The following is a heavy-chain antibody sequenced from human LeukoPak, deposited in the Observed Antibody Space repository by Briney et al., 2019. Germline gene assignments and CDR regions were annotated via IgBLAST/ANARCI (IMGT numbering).Heavy chain of an antibody. Sequence: SETLSLTCTVSGGSISGYYWSWIRQPPGKGLEWIGNVHTSGSTDYNPSLKSRVSMSIDTSKNQFSLKLTSVTAADTAVYYCARPGQSSWWVYFNYWGQGTLVTVSS. CDR3: ARPGQSSWWVYFNY. CDR1: GGSISGYY. CDR2: VHTSGST. V-gene: IGHV4-4*09. D-gene: IGHD2-15*01. J-gene: IGHJ4*02.